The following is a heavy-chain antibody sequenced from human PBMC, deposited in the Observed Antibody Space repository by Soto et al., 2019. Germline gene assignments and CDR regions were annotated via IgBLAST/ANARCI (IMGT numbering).Heavy chain of an antibody. V-gene: IGHV1-2*04. Sequence: ASVKVSCKASGYTFTGYYTHWVRQAPGQGLEWMGWINPNSGGTNYAQKFQGWVTMTRDTSISTAYMELSRLRSDDTAVYYCARDSGYGSGSYYPYYYYYYYMDVWGKGTTVTVSS. D-gene: IGHD3-10*01. CDR1: GYTFTGYY. J-gene: IGHJ6*03. CDR2: INPNSGGT. CDR3: ARDSGYGSGSYYPYYYYYYYMDV.